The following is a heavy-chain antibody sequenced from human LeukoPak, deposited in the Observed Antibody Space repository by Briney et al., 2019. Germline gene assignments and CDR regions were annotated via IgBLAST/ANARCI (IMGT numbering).Heavy chain of an antibody. CDR3: ARDRLETYYDISTGYWYYGMDV. CDR1: GFTFSSYG. D-gene: IGHD3-9*01. Sequence: GGSLRLSCAASGFTFSSYGMHWVRQAPGKGLEWVAVISYDGSNKYYADSVKGRFTISRDNSKNTLYLQMNSLRAEDTAVYYCARDRLETYYDISTGYWYYGMDVWGQGTTVTVSS. CDR2: ISYDGSNK. J-gene: IGHJ6*02. V-gene: IGHV3-30*03.